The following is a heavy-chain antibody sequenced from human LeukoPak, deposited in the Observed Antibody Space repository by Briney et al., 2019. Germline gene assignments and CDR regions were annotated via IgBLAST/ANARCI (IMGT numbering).Heavy chain of an antibody. J-gene: IGHJ4*02. CDR2: IWYDGSNK. D-gene: IGHD2-21*02. CDR3: AKDGKVTAFDY. V-gene: IGHV3-33*06. Sequence: GRSLRLSCAASGFTFSSYGMHWVRQAPGKGLGWVAVIWYDGSNKYYADSVKGRFTISRDNSKNTLYLQMNSLRAEDTAVYYCAKDGKVTAFDYWGQGTLVTVSS. CDR1: GFTFSSYG.